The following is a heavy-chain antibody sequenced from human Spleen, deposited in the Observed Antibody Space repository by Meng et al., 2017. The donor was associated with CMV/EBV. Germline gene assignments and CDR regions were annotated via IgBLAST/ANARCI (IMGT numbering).Heavy chain of an antibody. V-gene: IGHV1-2*02. CDR3: ARAKRSSSRYKDYYGMDV. D-gene: IGHD6-13*01. CDR1: GYTFTGYY. J-gene: IGHJ6*02. CDR2: INPNSGGT. Sequence: ASVKVSCKASGYTFTGYYMHWVRQAPGQGLEWMGWINPNSGGTNYAQKLQGRVTMTTDTSTSTAYMELRSLRSDDTAVYYCARAKRSSSRYKDYYGMDVWGQGTTVTVSS.